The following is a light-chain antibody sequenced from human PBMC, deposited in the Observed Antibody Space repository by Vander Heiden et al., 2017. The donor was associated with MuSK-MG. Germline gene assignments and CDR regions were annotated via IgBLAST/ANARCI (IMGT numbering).Light chain of an antibody. Sequence: QSVLTQPPSVSAAPGPKVTISCSGSSSNIGNNYVSWYQQLPGPAPKLLIYENNKRPSGIPDRFSGSKSGTSATLGITGLQTGDEADYYCGTWDSSLSAGGYVFGTGTKVTVL. CDR1: SSNIGNNY. CDR3: GTWDSSLSAGGYV. CDR2: ENN. V-gene: IGLV1-51*02. J-gene: IGLJ1*01.